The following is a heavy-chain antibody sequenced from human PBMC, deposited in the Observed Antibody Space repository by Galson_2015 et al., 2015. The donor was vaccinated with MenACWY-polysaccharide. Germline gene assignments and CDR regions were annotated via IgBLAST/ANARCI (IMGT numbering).Heavy chain of an antibody. D-gene: IGHD4-23*01. CDR2: ISSSGRTI. CDR3: AREAVVGAFDI. J-gene: IGHJ3*02. Sequence: RWVRQAPGKGLEWVSYISSSGRTIYYADSVKGRFTLSRDNAKNSLYLQMNSLRAEDTAVYYCAREAVVGAFDIWGQGTMVTVSS. V-gene: IGHV3-11*01.